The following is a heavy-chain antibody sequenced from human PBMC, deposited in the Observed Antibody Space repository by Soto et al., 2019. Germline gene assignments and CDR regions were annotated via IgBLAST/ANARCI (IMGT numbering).Heavy chain of an antibody. Sequence: QVQLVQSGAEVKKPGASVKVSCEATGYTFTGNYLHWVRQAPGQGLEWMGWIHPHSGATKYAQKYHGWVTMTRDTSISTAYLDLSSLKSNDTAVYYCLREGVGPPYGWFDPCGQGNLVTVSS. CDR3: LREGVGPPYGWFDP. CDR1: GYTFTGNY. J-gene: IGHJ5*02. D-gene: IGHD1-26*01. V-gene: IGHV1-2*04. CDR2: IHPHSGAT.